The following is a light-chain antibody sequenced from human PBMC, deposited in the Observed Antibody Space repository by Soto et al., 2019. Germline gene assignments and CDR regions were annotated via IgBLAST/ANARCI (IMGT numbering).Light chain of an antibody. CDR1: QSISSW. CDR3: QQYNSYSVRT. V-gene: IGKV1-5*01. Sequence: DIQMTQSPSTLSASVGDRVTITCRDSQSISSWLAWYQQKPGKAPKLLIYDASSLESGVPARFSGSGSGTEFTLTISSLQTDDFATYYCQQYNSYSVRTFGQVTKVEIK. CDR2: DAS. J-gene: IGKJ1*01.